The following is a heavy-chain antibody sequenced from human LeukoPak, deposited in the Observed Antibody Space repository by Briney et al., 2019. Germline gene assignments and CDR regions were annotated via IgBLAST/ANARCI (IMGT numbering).Heavy chain of an antibody. CDR3: TRMNYDGFDV. V-gene: IGHV2-70*04. CDR2: IDWDDDK. CDR1: GFSLNTSGMR. Sequence: SGPALVKPTQTLTLTCTFSGFSLNTSGMRVSWIRQPPGKALEWLARIDWDDDKFYSTSLNTRLTISNDTSNNQVVLTMPHMDPVDTATYYCTRMNYDGFDVWGQGTMVTVSS. J-gene: IGHJ3*01. D-gene: IGHD1-7*01.